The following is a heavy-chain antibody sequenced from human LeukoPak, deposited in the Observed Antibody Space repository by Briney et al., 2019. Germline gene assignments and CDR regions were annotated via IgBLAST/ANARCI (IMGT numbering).Heavy chain of an antibody. CDR3: ARFPWGDFWSGYYEAYNYYYMDV. CDR2: MSYDGSNK. D-gene: IGHD3-3*01. CDR1: GFTFSSYG. J-gene: IGHJ6*03. Sequence: GGSLRLSCAASGFTFSSYGMHWVRQAPGKGLEWVAVMSYDGSNKYYADSVKGRFTISRDNSKKTLYLQMNSLRAEDTAVYYCARFPWGDFWSGYYEAYNYYYMDVWGKGTTVTVSS. V-gene: IGHV3-30*03.